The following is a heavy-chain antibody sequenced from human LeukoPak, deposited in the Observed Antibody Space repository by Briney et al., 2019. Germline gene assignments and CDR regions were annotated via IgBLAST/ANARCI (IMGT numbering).Heavy chain of an antibody. CDR3: ARWGVGDY. J-gene: IGHJ4*02. Sequence: PGGSLRLSCAASGFTFSTYSMDWVRQAPGKGLEWVSYISSSSSSIYYADSVKGRFTISRDNAKNSLYLQMNSLRAEDTAVYYCARWGVGDYWGQGTLVTVSS. D-gene: IGHD1-26*01. CDR2: ISSSSSSI. CDR1: GFTFSTYS. V-gene: IGHV3-48*04.